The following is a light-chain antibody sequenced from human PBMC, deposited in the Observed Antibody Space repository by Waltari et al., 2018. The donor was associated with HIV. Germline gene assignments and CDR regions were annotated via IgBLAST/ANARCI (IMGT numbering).Light chain of an antibody. CDR3: QQYYSYPLT. V-gene: IGKV1-8*01. CDR2: AAS. Sequence: AIRMTQSPSSFSASTGDRVTITCRASQGISSYLTWYQQKPGKAPKHLIYAASTLQSGVPSRCSGSGSGTDFTLTISCLQSEDFATYYCQQYYSYPLTFGGGTKVEIK. CDR1: QGISSY. J-gene: IGKJ4*01.